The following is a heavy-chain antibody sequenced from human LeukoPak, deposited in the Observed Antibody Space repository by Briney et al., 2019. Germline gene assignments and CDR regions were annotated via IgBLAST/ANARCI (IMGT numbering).Heavy chain of an antibody. CDR3: ARARARSAMVVPFDY. J-gene: IGHJ4*02. CDR1: GYTFTGYY. V-gene: IGHV1-2*02. CDR2: INPNSGGT. D-gene: IGHD5-18*01. Sequence: ASVKVSCKASGYTFTGYYMHWVRQAPGQGLEWMRWINPNSGGTNYAQKFQGRVTMTRDTSISTAYMELSRLRSDDTAVYYCARARARSAMVVPFDYWGQGTLVTVSS.